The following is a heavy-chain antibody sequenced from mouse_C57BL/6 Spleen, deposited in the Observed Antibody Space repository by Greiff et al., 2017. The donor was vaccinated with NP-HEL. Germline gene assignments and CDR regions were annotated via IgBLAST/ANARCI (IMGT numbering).Heavy chain of an antibody. Sequence: QVQLQQSVPELVKPGASVKISCTASGYAFSSSWMNWVKQRPGQGLEWIGRIYPGDGDTNYNGKFKGKATLTADKSSSTAYMQLSSLTSEDSAVYFCASMVTWYFDVWGTGTTVTVSS. D-gene: IGHD2-2*01. J-gene: IGHJ1*03. CDR2: IYPGDGDT. V-gene: IGHV1-82*01. CDR3: ASMVTWYFDV. CDR1: GYAFSSSW.